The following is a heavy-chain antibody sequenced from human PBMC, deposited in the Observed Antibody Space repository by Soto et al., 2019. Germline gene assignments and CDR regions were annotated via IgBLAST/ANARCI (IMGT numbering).Heavy chain of an antibody. CDR2: ISTFNGNK. CDR3: ARGTVTSGRWFGP. Sequence: QVHRVQSGTEVKEPGASVKFSCKASASTFTGYTINWVRQAPGQGLEWMGWISTFNGNKKYAGKFEGRVTMTTNTSTTTAYRELTSLTFDDTAVYFCARGTVTSGRWFGPWGQGTLVSVSS. V-gene: IGHV1-18*04. J-gene: IGHJ5*02. CDR1: ASTFTGYT. D-gene: IGHD4-17*01.